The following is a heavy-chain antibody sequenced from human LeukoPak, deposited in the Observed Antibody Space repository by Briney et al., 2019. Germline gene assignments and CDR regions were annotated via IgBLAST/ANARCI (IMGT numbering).Heavy chain of an antibody. J-gene: IGHJ5*02. D-gene: IGHD2-2*01. CDR3: ARDKNCSSTSCYARGGTNWFDP. CDR2: ISYDGSNK. V-gene: IGHV3-30*03. Sequence: PGGSLRLSCAASGFTFSSYGMHWVRQAPGKGLEWVAVISYDGSNKYYADSVKGRFTISRDNSKNTLYLQMNSLRAEDTAVYYCARDKNCSSTSCYARGGTNWFDPWGQGTLVTVSS. CDR1: GFTFSSYG.